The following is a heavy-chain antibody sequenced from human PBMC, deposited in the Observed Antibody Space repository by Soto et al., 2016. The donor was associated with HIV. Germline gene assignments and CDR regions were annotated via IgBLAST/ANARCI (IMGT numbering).Heavy chain of an antibody. CDR1: GYTFSSYY. V-gene: IGHV1-46*01. Sequence: QVQLVQSGAEVKKPGASVKVSCKASGYTFSSYYMHWVRQAPGQGLEWMGVVNPSGGSTTYAQKFQGRVTMTRDTSTSTVDMELSSLRSEDTAVYCCARAASGARWDFDYWGQGTLVTVSS. CDR2: VNPSGGST. D-gene: IGHD1-26*01. J-gene: IGHJ4*02. CDR3: ARAASGARWDFDY.